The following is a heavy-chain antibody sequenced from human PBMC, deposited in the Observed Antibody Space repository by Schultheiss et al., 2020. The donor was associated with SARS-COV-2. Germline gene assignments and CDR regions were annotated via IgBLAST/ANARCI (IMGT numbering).Heavy chain of an antibody. CDR1: GFTFSSHE. CDR2: ISSSGSNI. Sequence: GESLKISCAASGFTFSSHEMNWVRQAPGKGLEWVSYISSSGSNIYYADSVEGRFTSSRDNAKSSLYLQMNSLRVEDTAVYYCAKDLRKYSGSYYGWHGMDVWVQGTTVTVSS. CDR3: AKDLRKYSGSYYGWHGMDV. D-gene: IGHD1-26*01. V-gene: IGHV3-48*03. J-gene: IGHJ6*02.